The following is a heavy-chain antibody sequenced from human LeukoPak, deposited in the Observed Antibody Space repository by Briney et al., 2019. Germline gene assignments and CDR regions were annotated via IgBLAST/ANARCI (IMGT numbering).Heavy chain of an antibody. Sequence: ASVKVSCKASGYTFTNYGISWVQQAPGQGLEWVAWFSAYNGNTNYAQKLQGRVTMTTDTSTSTAYVELRSLRSDDTAVYYCAREPHYGGRHYYYGMDVWGQGTTVTVSS. CDR2: FSAYNGNT. CDR1: GYTFTNYG. V-gene: IGHV1-18*01. D-gene: IGHD4-23*01. J-gene: IGHJ6*02. CDR3: AREPHYGGRHYYYGMDV.